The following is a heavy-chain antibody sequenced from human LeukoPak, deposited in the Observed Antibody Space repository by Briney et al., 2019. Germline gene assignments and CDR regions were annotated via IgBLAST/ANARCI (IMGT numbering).Heavy chain of an antibody. Sequence: SETLSLTCTVSGGSIISGGHYWSWIRHRPGKGLEWIGYIYYSGTTYYNPSLKSRVTMSLDMSKHQFSLTLSSVTAADTAVYYCAKATARGIVGYFDPWGQGTLVTVSS. CDR1: GGSIISGGHY. CDR2: IYYSGTT. D-gene: IGHD3-10*01. J-gene: IGHJ5*02. V-gene: IGHV4-31*03. CDR3: AKATARGIVGYFDP.